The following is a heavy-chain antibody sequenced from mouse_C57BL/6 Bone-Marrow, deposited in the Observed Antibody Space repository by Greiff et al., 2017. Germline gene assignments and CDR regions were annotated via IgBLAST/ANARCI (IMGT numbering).Heavy chain of an antibody. CDR1: GYTFTSYT. D-gene: IGHD1-1*01. CDR3: ARHYGSSDWYFDV. J-gene: IGHJ1*03. Sequence: VQLQQSGAELARPGASVKMSCKASGYTFTSYTMHWVKQRPGQGLEWIGYINPSSGYTKYNQKFKDKATLTADKSSITAYMQLSSLTSEDSAVYYCARHYGSSDWYFDVWGTGTTVTVSS. CDR2: INPSSGYT. V-gene: IGHV1-4*01.